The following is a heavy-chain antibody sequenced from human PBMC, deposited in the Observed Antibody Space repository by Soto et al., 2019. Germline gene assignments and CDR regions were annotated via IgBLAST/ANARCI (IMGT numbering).Heavy chain of an antibody. Sequence: PSETLSLTCTVSGGSISSGDYYWSWIRQPPGKGLEWIGYIYYSGSTYYNPSLKSRVTISVDTSKNQFSLKLSSVTAADTAVYYCARVRIDSSGYFDYWGQGTLVTVSS. V-gene: IGHV4-30-4*01. CDR2: IYYSGST. J-gene: IGHJ4*02. CDR3: ARVRIDSSGYFDY. CDR1: GGSISSGDYY. D-gene: IGHD3-22*01.